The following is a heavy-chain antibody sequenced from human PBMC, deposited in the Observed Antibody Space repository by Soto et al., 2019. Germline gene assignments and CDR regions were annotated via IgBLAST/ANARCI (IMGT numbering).Heavy chain of an antibody. V-gene: IGHV3-7*01. Sequence: GGSLRLSCAASALPFTDYSMHWVRQTAGKGLEWVASIKKDGSEKYYVGSVKGRFTISRDSAKNSLYLQMDNLRGEDTAVYYCARTVVVVVPDNFDHWGQGTLVTVSS. CDR3: ARTVVVVVPDNFDH. D-gene: IGHD3-22*01. CDR1: ALPFTDYS. CDR2: IKKDGSEK. J-gene: IGHJ4*02.